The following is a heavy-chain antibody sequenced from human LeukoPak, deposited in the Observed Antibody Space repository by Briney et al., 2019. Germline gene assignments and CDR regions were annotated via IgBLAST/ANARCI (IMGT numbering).Heavy chain of an antibody. CDR3: ARGYSGYDRGDY. V-gene: IGHV3-30-3*01. D-gene: IGHD5-12*01. Sequence: GGSLRLSCAAFGFTFSNAWMNWVRQAPGKGLEWVAVISYDGSNKYYADSVKGRFTISRDNSKNTLYLQMNSLRAEDTAVYYCARGYSGYDRGDYWGQGTLVTVSS. J-gene: IGHJ4*02. CDR2: ISYDGSNK. CDR1: GFTFSNAW.